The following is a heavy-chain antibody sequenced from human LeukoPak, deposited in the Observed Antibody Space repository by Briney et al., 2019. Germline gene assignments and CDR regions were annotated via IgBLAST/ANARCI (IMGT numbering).Heavy chain of an antibody. CDR1: GVSINTCCYY. J-gene: IGHJ4*02. CDR2: KYYSGST. V-gene: IGHV4-61*01. CDR3: ARGRSYGFDLDS. D-gene: IGHD5-18*01. Sequence: TSETLSLTCDVSGVSINTCCYYWSWIRQPPGKGVEWIGYKYYSGSTRYNSSLRSRLTISLDTSKNQFSLRLTSVTAADTAVYYCARGRSYGFDLDSWGLGTLVTVSS.